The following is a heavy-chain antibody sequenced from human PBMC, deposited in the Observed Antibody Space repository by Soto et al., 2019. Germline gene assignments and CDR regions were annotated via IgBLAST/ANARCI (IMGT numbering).Heavy chain of an antibody. D-gene: IGHD6-19*01. CDR1: GFTFSSYA. V-gene: IGHV3-30-3*01. CDR3: ERNLGEEWVPAALAVVGFADY. CDR2: ISYDGSNK. Sequence: QVQLVESGGGVVQPGRSLRLSCAASGFTFSSYAMHWVRQAPGKGLEWVAVISYDGSNKYYADSVKGRFTISRDNSKNTLYLQMNSLRAEDTAVYYCERNLGEEWVPAALAVVGFADYWGQGTLVTVSS. J-gene: IGHJ4*02.